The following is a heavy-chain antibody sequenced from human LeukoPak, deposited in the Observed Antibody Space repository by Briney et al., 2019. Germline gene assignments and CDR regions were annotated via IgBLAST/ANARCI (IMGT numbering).Heavy chain of an antibody. D-gene: IGHD7-27*01. CDR2: IYIGGST. CDR1: GFTFSTYA. Sequence: PGGSLRLSCAASGFTFSTYAMSWVRQAPGKGLEWVSVIYIGGSTYYADSVKGRFTISRDNSKNTLYLQVNSLRAEDTAVYYCAREGTWGPFDYWGQGTLVTVSS. J-gene: IGHJ4*02. V-gene: IGHV3-53*01. CDR3: AREGTWGPFDY.